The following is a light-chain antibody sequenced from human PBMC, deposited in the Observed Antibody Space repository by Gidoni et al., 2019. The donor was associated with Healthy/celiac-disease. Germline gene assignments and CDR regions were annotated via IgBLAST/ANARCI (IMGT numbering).Light chain of an antibody. Sequence: DLQMTQSPSSLSASVGDRVTITCRASQSISSYLNWYQQKPGKAPKLLLYAASSLQSGVPSRFSGSGSGTDFTRTISSLQPEDFATYDCQQSYSTPLTFGGGTKVEIK. CDR2: AAS. CDR1: QSISSY. V-gene: IGKV1-39*01. J-gene: IGKJ4*01. CDR3: QQSYSTPLT.